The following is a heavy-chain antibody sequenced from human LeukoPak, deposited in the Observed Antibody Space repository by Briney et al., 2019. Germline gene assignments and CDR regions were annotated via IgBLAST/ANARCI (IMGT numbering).Heavy chain of an antibody. Sequence: PGGSLRLSCTTSGFTFSYYWMIWVRQAPGKGLEWVSYISSSGSTIHYADSVKGRFTISRDNAKNSLYLQMNSLRAEDTALYYCAKDTNYYDSSGYSDAFDIWGQGTMVTVSS. CDR3: AKDTNYYDSSGYSDAFDI. CDR2: ISSSGSTI. CDR1: GFTFSYYW. V-gene: IGHV3-48*04. J-gene: IGHJ3*02. D-gene: IGHD3-22*01.